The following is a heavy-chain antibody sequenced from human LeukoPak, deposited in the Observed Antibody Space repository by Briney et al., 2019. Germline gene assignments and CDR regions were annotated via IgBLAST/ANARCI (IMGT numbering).Heavy chain of an antibody. D-gene: IGHD1-26*01. Sequence: PGGSLRLSCAASGSTFRSHTMNWVRQAPGKGLEWISYISNTGSVIYYADSVKGRFTISRDNAKNSLYLQMNSLRAEDTAVYCCARSVGALDYWGQGTLVTVSS. CDR3: ARSVGALDY. V-gene: IGHV3-48*04. J-gene: IGHJ4*02. CDR1: GSTFRSHT. CDR2: ISNTGSVI.